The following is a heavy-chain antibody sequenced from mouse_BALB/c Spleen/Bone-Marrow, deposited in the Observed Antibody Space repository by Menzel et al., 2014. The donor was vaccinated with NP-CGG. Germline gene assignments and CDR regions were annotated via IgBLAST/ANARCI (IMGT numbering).Heavy chain of an antibody. J-gene: IGHJ1*01. CDR1: GNTFTSYD. D-gene: IGHD1-2*01. Sequence: QVQLKESGVELVKPGASVKLSCKASGNTFTSYDINWVRQRPEQGLVWIGWIFPGDSTTKYNEKFKGKATLSTDKSSSTVHMQLSRLTSEDSAVYFCVRSRLRDWYFDVWGAGTTVTISS. V-gene: IGHV1S56*01. CDR3: VRSRLRDWYFDV. CDR2: IFPGDSTT.